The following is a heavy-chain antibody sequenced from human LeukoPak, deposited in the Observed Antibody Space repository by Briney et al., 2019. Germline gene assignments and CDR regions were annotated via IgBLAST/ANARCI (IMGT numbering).Heavy chain of an antibody. Sequence: PGGSLRLSCAASGFTFSSYSMNWFRQAPGKGLEWVSYISSSSSTIYYADSVKGRFTISRDNAKNTLYLQMNSLRAEDTAVYYCAKGAKYSGSSVFDYWGQGTLVTVSS. CDR3: AKGAKYSGSSVFDY. D-gene: IGHD1-26*01. J-gene: IGHJ4*02. CDR2: ISSSSSTI. V-gene: IGHV3-48*01. CDR1: GFTFSSYS.